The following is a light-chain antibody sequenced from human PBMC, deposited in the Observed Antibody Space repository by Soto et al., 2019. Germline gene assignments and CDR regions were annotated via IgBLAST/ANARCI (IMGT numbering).Light chain of an antibody. CDR2: WAS. CDR1: QSLLSSSNNKNY. J-gene: IGKJ4*01. Sequence: DIVMTQSPDSLTVSLGERATINCKSSQSLLSSSNNKNYLAWYQQKSGQPPKLLLYWASKRESGVPERLNGSGSGADFSLTISSLQADDVAVYYCQQYYSSLALSFGGGTMVEIK. CDR3: QQYYSSLALS. V-gene: IGKV4-1*01.